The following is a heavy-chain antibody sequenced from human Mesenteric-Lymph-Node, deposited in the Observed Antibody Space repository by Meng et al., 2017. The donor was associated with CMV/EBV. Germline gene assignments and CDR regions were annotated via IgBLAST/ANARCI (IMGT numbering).Heavy chain of an antibody. CDR2: INAGNGNT. Sequence: SCQASGYTFTIYGMHSVRQAPGQRLEWMGWINAGNGNTKYSQKFQGRVTITRDTSASTAYMELSSLRSEDTAVYYCARGDYYGSGSHWGQGTLVTVSS. J-gene: IGHJ4*02. V-gene: IGHV1-3*01. CDR3: ARGDYYGSGSH. D-gene: IGHD3-10*01. CDR1: GYTFTIYG.